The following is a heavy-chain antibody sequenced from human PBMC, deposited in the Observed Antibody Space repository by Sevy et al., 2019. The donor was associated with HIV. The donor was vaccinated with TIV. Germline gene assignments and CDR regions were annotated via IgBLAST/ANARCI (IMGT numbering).Heavy chain of an antibody. D-gene: IGHD3-3*01. Sequence: ASVKVYCKVSGYTLTELSMHWVRQAPGKGLEWMGGFDPEDGETIYAQKFQGRVTMTEDTSTDTAYMELSSLRSEDTAVYYCATDGPYDFWSGSRPFDIGGQGTMVTVSS. CDR3: ATDGPYDFWSGSRPFDI. CDR1: GYTLTELS. J-gene: IGHJ3*02. V-gene: IGHV1-24*01. CDR2: FDPEDGET.